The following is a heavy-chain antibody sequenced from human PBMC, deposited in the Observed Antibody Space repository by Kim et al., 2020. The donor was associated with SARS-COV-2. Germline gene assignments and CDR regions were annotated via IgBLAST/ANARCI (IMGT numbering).Heavy chain of an antibody. D-gene: IGHD3-3*01. J-gene: IGHJ4*02. CDR2: ISYDGSNK. V-gene: IGHV3-30-3*01. Sequence: GGSLRLSCAASGFTFSSYAMHWVRQAPGKGLEWVAVISYDGSNKYYADSVKGRFTISRDNSKNTLYLQMNSLRAEDTAVYYCARAKPYYDFWSGYHYWGQGTLVTVSS. CDR3: ARAKPYYDFWSGYHY. CDR1: GFTFSSYA.